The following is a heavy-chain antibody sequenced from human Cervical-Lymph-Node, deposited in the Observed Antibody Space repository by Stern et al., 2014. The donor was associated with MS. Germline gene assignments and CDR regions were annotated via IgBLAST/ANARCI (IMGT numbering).Heavy chain of an antibody. CDR2: MNPNSGNK. J-gene: IGHJ6*02. CDR3: ARVRFYGSGIYYALGDGMDV. V-gene: IGHV1-8*01. CDR1: GYTFTNYN. Sequence: QMQLVQSGAEVKKPGASVKVSCKASGYTFTNYNIDWVRQATGQGLEWMGWMNPNSGNKGYAQRFQGRVTMIRDTSTSTAYMELSSLKAEDTAVYYCARVRFYGSGIYYALGDGMDVWGQGTTVTVSS. D-gene: IGHD3-10*01.